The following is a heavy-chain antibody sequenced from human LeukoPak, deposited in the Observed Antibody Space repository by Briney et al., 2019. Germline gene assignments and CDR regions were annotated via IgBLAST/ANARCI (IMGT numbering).Heavy chain of an antibody. CDR2: VHYRGTT. CDR3: AKDVRSGSYLAT. CDR1: GDSISINGYY. D-gene: IGHD1-26*01. Sequence: SETLSLTCTVSGDSISINGYYWAWIRQTPGRGLEWIGSVHYRGTTYFNPSLKSRVTISVDTSRNQFSLKVTSVTAADTAVYYCAKDVRSGSYLATRGQGTLVTVSS. V-gene: IGHV4-39*07. J-gene: IGHJ4*02.